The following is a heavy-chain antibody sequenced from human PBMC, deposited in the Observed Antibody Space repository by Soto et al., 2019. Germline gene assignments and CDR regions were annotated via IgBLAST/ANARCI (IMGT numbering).Heavy chain of an antibody. CDR1: GFTFSSYA. CDR2: ISGSGGST. CDR3: AKDGVVPAAKMRFLEWLLSD. Sequence: EVQLLESGGGLVQPGGSLRLSCAASGFTFSSYAMSWVRQAPGKGLEWVSAISGSGGSTYYADSVKGRFTISRDNSKNALYRQMNSLRAEDTAVYYCAKDGVVPAAKMRFLEWLLSDWGQGTLVTVSS. J-gene: IGHJ4*02. D-gene: IGHD3-3*01. V-gene: IGHV3-23*01.